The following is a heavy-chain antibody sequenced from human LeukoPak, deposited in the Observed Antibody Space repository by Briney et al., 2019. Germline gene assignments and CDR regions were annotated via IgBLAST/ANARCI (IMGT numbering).Heavy chain of an antibody. CDR2: TYYRSKWYN. D-gene: IGHD1-7*01. V-gene: IGHV6-1*01. CDR1: GDSVSSNSAA. CDR3: ARDPLNHNWNYVPRVYAFDI. J-gene: IGHJ3*02. Sequence: SQTLSLTCAISGDSVSSNSAAWNWIRQSPSRGLEWLGRTYYRSKWYNDYAVSVKSRITINPDTSKNQFSLQLNSVTPEDTAVYYCARDPLNHNWNYVPRVYAFDIWGQGTMVTVSS.